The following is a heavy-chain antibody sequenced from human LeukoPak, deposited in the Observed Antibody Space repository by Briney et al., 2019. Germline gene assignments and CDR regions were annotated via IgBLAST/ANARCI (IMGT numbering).Heavy chain of an antibody. J-gene: IGHJ4*02. D-gene: IGHD3-10*01. CDR1: GYTFSSYG. CDR2: ISAYNGNT. Sequence: GASVNVSCMASGYTFSSYGIRWVRPAPAQGLEWVGWISAYNGNTNYAQTFQGRVTLTTDKSTSTAYMERGSLRSEGTAVHYCSRGLRVSLPFDYWGQGTLVSVSS. CDR3: SRGLRVSLPFDY. V-gene: IGHV1-18*01.